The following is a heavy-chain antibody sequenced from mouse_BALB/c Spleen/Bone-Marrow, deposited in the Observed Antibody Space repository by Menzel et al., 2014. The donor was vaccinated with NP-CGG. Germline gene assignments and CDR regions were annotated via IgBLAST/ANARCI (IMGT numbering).Heavy chain of an antibody. J-gene: IGHJ4*01. CDR2: INPDSRTI. Sequence: EVKLVESGGGLVQPGGSLKLSCAASGFDFSRYWMSWVRQAPGKGLEWIGEINPDSRTINCAPSLKDKFIISRDNAKNTLYLQMSKVRSEDTALYYCARPDGRDYAMEYWGQGTSVTVSS. D-gene: IGHD1-1*01. CDR3: ARPDGRDYAMEY. CDR1: GFDFSRYW. V-gene: IGHV4-1*02.